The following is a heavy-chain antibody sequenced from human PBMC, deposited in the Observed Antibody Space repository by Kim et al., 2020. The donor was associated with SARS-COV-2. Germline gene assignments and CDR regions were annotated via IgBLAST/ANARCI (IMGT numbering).Heavy chain of an antibody. D-gene: IGHD2-21*02. CDR3: AKGTKGFLPYCGGDCYPNWFDP. V-gene: IGHV3-33*06. J-gene: IGHJ5*02. CDR1: GFTFSSYG. Sequence: GGSLRLSCAASGFTFSSYGMHWVRQAPGKGLEWVAVIWYDGSNKYYADSVKGRFTISRDNSKNTLYLQMNSLRAEDTAVYYCAKGTKGFLPYCGGDCYPNWFDPWGQGTLVTVSS. CDR2: IWYDGSNK.